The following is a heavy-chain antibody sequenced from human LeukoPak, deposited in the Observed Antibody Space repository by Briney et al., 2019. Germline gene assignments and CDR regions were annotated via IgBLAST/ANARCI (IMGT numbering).Heavy chain of an antibody. J-gene: IGHJ6*02. CDR1: GYTFTDYH. CDR2: INPNGGCT. Sequence: ASVKVSCKPSGYTFTDYHIHWVRQAPGQGLEWLGWINPNGGCTNYARKFQGRVTMARDTSISTACMELSRLTSDDTAVYYCAAGLRDVWGQGTTVTVYS. V-gene: IGHV1-2*02. CDR3: AAGLRDV.